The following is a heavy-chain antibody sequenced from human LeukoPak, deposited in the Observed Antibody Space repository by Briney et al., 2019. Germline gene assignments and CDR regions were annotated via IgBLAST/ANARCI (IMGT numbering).Heavy chain of an antibody. CDR1: GYTFTGYY. CDR2: INPNSGGT. D-gene: IGHD6-19*01. Sequence: ASVKVSCKASGYTFTGYYMHWVRQAPGQGLEWMGWINPNSGGTNYAQKFQGRVTMTRDTSISTAYMELSRLRSDDTAVYYCARNARSSGWYGANWFDPWGQGTLVAVSS. J-gene: IGHJ5*02. CDR3: ARNARSSGWYGANWFDP. V-gene: IGHV1-2*02.